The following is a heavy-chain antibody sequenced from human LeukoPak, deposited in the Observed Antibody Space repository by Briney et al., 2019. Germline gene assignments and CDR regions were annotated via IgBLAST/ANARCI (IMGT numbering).Heavy chain of an antibody. CDR3: AKSPIRNGYGDYYFDY. J-gene: IGHJ4*02. Sequence: GASVKVSCKASGYTFTSYDINWVRQATGQGLEWMGWMNPNSGNTGYAQKFQGRVTMTRNTSISTAYMELSSLRSEDTAVYYCAKSPIRNGYGDYYFDYWGQGTLVTVSS. CDR1: GYTFTSYD. D-gene: IGHD4-17*01. CDR2: MNPNSGNT. V-gene: IGHV1-8*01.